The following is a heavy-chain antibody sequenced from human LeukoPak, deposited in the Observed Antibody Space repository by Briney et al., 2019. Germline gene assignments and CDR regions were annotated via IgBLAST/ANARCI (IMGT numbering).Heavy chain of an antibody. J-gene: IGHJ4*02. CDR1: GFTFSSHW. Sequence: GGSLRLSCAASGFTFSSHWMHWVRQAPGKGLVWVSRISTDGSRTSYVDSVKGRFTISRDNAKNTLYLQMNSLRAEGTAVYYCASLPGIAAGDYWGQGTLVTVSS. V-gene: IGHV3-74*01. CDR2: ISTDGSRT. CDR3: ASLPGIAAGDY. D-gene: IGHD6-13*01.